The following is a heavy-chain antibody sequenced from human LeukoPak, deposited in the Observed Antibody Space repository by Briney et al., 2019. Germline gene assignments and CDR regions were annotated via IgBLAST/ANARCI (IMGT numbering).Heavy chain of an antibody. J-gene: IGHJ3*02. CDR3: AKDRVFVAVVAAEINDASDI. Sequence: GGSLRLSCAASGFTFSSYAMSWVRQAPGKGLEWVSAISGSGGSTYYADSVKGRFTISRDNSKNTLYLQMNSLRAEDTAVYYCAKDRVFVAVVAAEINDASDIWGQGTMDTVS. V-gene: IGHV3-23*01. D-gene: IGHD2-15*01. CDR1: GFTFSSYA. CDR2: ISGSGGST.